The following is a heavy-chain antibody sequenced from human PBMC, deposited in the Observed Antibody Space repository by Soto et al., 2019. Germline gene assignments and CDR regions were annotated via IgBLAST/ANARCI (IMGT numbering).Heavy chain of an antibody. Sequence: GESLKISCKGSGYSFTSYWISWVRQMPGKGLEWMGRIDPSDSYTNYSPSFQGHVTISADKSISTAYLQWSSLKASDTAMYYCARGSSVTTKTYGMDFWGQGTTVTVSS. CDR3: ARGSSVTTKTYGMDF. CDR2: IDPSDSYT. V-gene: IGHV5-10-1*01. CDR1: GYSFTSYW. J-gene: IGHJ6*02. D-gene: IGHD4-17*01.